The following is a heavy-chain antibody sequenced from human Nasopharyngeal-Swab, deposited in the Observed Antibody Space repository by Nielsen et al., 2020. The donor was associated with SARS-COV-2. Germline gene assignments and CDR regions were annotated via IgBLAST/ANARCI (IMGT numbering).Heavy chain of an antibody. V-gene: IGHV4-59*11. J-gene: IGHJ6*02. Sequence: SETLSLTCNVSGGSISSHYWSWIRQSPGKGLEWIGYIYYSGSTNYNPSLKSRVTISMATSRDQFSLKLSSVTAADTAVYYCARDMMVVAATPSYYYYYGMDVWGQGTTVTVSS. CDR3: ARDMMVVAATPSYYYYYGMDV. CDR1: GGSISSHY. D-gene: IGHD2-15*01. CDR2: IYYSGST.